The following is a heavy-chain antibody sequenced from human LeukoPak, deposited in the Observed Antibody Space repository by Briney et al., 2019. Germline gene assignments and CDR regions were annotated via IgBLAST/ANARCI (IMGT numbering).Heavy chain of an antibody. J-gene: IGHJ4*02. CDR2: IYYSGSA. D-gene: IGHD6-13*01. Sequence: PSETLSLTCTVSGGSISSSGHYWSGIRQHPGKGLEWIGYIYYSGSAYYNPSLKSRVAISVDTSKNQFSLELSSVTAADTALYYCAREITTAGMGNFDYWGQGTLVTVSS. CDR1: GGSISSSGHY. V-gene: IGHV4-31*03. CDR3: AREITTAGMGNFDY.